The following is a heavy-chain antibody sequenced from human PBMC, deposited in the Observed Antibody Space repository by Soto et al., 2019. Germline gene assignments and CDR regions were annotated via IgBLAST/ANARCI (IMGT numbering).Heavy chain of an antibody. CDR3: AKDHMVSDYFDY. D-gene: IGHD3-10*01. Sequence: TGGSLRLSCAASGFIISDRYMDWVRQAPGKGLEWVGRTRDKSESYTTEYAASVKGRFTISRDDSKNSLYLQMNSLKTEDTAVYYCAKDHMVSDYFDYWGQGTLVTVSS. CDR2: TRDKSESYTT. J-gene: IGHJ4*02. CDR1: GFIISDRY. V-gene: IGHV3-72*01.